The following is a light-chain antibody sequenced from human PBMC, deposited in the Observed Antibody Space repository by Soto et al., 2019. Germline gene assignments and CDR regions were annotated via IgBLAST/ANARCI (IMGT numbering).Light chain of an antibody. CDR1: QGISSY. CDR2: AAS. CDR3: QQYYSYPPGT. J-gene: IGKJ2*01. Sequence: AIRMTQSPSSFSASTGDRVTITCRASQGISSYLAWYQQKPGKAPKLLIYAASTLQSGVPSRFSGRGSGTDFTLTISGLQSEYVVTYYCQQYYSYPPGTFGQGTKLESK. V-gene: IGKV1-8*01.